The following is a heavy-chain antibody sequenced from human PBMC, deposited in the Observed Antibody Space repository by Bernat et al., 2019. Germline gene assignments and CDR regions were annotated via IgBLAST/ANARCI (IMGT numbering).Heavy chain of an antibody. J-gene: IGHJ2*01. CDR1: GYTFTSYD. V-gene: IGHV1-3*01. CDR2: INASNGNT. CDR3: ARDPFDL. Sequence: QVQLVQSGAEVKKPGASVKVSCKASGYTFTSYDMHWVRQAPGQRLEWMGWINASNGNTKYSQKFQGRVTITRDTSASTAYMELSSLRSEDTAVYYCARDPFDLWGRGTLVTVSS.